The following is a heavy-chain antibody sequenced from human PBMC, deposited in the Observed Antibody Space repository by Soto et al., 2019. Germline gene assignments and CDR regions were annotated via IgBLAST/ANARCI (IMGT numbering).Heavy chain of an antibody. J-gene: IGHJ6*02. CDR1: GYSFTSYW. D-gene: IGHD3-9*01. CDR2: IDPSDSYT. V-gene: IGHV5-10-1*01. Sequence: GAALKISCKGSGYSFTSYWNSWVRQMPGKGLEGMGRIDPSDSYTNYSPSFQGHVTISADKSISTGYLQWSILKASDTAMYYCESTRLYETCYYNYYYYGMDVWGQGTTVTVSS. CDR3: ESTRLYETCYYNYYYYGMDV.